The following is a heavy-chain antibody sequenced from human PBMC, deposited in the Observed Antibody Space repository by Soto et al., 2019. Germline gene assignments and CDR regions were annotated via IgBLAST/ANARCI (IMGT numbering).Heavy chain of an antibody. CDR3: AHRHGGSWSFDY. CDR1: GFSLSTSGVG. V-gene: IGHV2-5*02. Sequence: QITLKESGPTLVKPTQTLTLTCTFSGFSLSTSGVGVGWIRQPPGKALEWLALIYWDDDKRYSPSLKSRLTIPKYPSKHQVVLTMTNMDPVDTATYYCAHRHGGSWSFDYWGHGTLVTVSS. CDR2: IYWDDDK. J-gene: IGHJ4*01. D-gene: IGHD3-10*01.